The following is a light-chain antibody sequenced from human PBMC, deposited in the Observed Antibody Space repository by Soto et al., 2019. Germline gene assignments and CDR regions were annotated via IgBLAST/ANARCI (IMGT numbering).Light chain of an antibody. J-gene: IGKJ1*01. CDR3: EQYGSSRWS. V-gene: IGKV3D-20*01. Sequence: EIVLTQSPATLSLSPGERATLSCGASQRVSSSYLAWYQQKPGLEPRLLIYDASSRATAIPDRFSGSGAGTDFTLTISRLEPEDFAVYYCEQYGSSRWSFGQGTKVEIK. CDR2: DAS. CDR1: QRVSSSY.